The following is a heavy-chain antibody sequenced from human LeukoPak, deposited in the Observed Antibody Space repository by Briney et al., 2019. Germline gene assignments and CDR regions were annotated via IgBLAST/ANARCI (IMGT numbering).Heavy chain of an antibody. Sequence: PSETLSLTCTVSGGSISSYYWSWIRQPPGKGLEWIGYIYYSGSTNYNPSLKGRVTISVDTSKNQFSLKLSSVTAADTAVYYCARVVGPLYTDYWGQGTLVTVSS. CDR1: GGSISSYY. CDR3: ARVVGPLYTDY. D-gene: IGHD2-2*02. CDR2: IYYSGST. J-gene: IGHJ4*02. V-gene: IGHV4-59*01.